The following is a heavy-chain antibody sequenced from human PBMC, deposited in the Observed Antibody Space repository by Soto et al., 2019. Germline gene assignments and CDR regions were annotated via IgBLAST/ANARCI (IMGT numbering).Heavy chain of an antibody. Sequence: QVQLQQWGAGLLKPSETLSLTCVVYGGSFSGYYWSWIRQSPGKGLEWIGGINHRGSTNYHPSLESRVTRSVDTSKNQFSLKLPSVTAADTAMYYWARDGFCTSTTCRVGNWFDPWGQGTLVTVSS. CDR1: GGSFSGYY. CDR2: INHRGST. V-gene: IGHV4-34*01. CDR3: ARDGFCTSTTCRVGNWFDP. J-gene: IGHJ5*02. D-gene: IGHD2-2*01.